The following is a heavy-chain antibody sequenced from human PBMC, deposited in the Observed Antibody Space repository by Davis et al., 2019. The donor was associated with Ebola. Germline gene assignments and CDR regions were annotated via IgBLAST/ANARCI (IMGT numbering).Heavy chain of an antibody. J-gene: IGHJ6*04. CDR1: GYTVTELS. CDR2: FDLEDGET. V-gene: IGHV1-24*01. CDR3: ARGRALRFLEWLSSTDYYYYGMDV. Sequence: ASVKVSCKVSGYTVTELSIHWVRQAPGKGLEWMGGFDLEDGETIYAQSFQGRVTMTDDTPTDTAFMELSSLTSDDTAVYYCARGRALRFLEWLSSTDYYYYGMDVWGKGTTVTVSS. D-gene: IGHD3-3*01.